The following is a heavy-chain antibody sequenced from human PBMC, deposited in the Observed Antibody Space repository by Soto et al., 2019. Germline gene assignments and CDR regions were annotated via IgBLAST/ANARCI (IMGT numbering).Heavy chain of an antibody. CDR3: AREIVGAISRSDALEI. J-gene: IGHJ3*02. V-gene: IGHV1-46*01. Sequence: QVQLVQSGAEVKKPGASVRVSCKASGFSITNYHMHLVRQAPGQGLEWMGVITPLGGATTYAQKFQWRVTMTADMSTSNVHMDLSSLRSDDTAVYYCAREIVGAISRSDALEIWGQGTMVTVSS. CDR1: GFSITNYH. CDR2: ITPLGGAT. D-gene: IGHD1-26*01.